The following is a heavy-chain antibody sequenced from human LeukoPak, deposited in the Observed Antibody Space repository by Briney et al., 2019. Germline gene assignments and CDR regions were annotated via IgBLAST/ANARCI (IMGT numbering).Heavy chain of an antibody. CDR2: INPNSGGT. V-gene: IGHV1-2*02. CDR1: GYTFTDHY. Sequence: GASVKVSCKASGYTFTDHYMHWVRQAPGQGLEWVGWINPNSGGTNYAQKFQGRVTMTRDTSINTAYMEVSRLRSDDTAVYYCARHGPRGYSFMDVWGQGTTVTVSS. J-gene: IGHJ6*02. CDR3: ARHGPRGYSFMDV. D-gene: IGHD5-18*01.